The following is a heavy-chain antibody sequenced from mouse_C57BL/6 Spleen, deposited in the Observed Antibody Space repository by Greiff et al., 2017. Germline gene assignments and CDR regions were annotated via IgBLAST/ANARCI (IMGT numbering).Heavy chain of an antibody. D-gene: IGHD1-1*01. J-gene: IGHJ1*03. V-gene: IGHV1-26*01. CDR2: INPNNGGT. CDR3: ARRGNYYGSSSYWYFDV. Sequence: VQLQQSGPELVKPGASVKISCKASGYTFTDYYMNWVKQSHGKSLEWIGDINPNNGGTSYNQKFKGKATLTVDKSSSTAYMELRSLTSEDSAVXYCARRGNYYGSSSYWYFDVWGTGTTVTVSS. CDR1: GYTFTDYY.